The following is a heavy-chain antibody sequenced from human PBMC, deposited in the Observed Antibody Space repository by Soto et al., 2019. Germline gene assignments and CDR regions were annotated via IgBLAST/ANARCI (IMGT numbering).Heavy chain of an antibody. J-gene: IGHJ5*02. CDR1: GGSMSSYY. CDR3: ARGQRFSDWFDP. V-gene: IGHV4-4*07. CDR2: VYSSGGT. D-gene: IGHD3-3*01. Sequence: SEALSLTCTVSGGSMSSYYWTWIRQPAGKGLEWIGRVYSSGGTHYNPSLKSRVTISLDTSKNQFSLRLLSVTDADTAVYYCARGQRFSDWFDPWGQGTLVTVSS.